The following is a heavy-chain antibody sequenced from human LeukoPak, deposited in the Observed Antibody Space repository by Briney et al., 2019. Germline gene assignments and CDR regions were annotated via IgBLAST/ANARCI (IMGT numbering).Heavy chain of an antibody. V-gene: IGHV3-7*01. J-gene: IGHJ4*02. D-gene: IGHD6-6*01. CDR3: ARGGSSYDY. CDR2: INQDGSEK. CDR1: GFTFNSYW. Sequence: GGSLRLSCAASGFTFNSYWMTWVRQAPGKGLEWVANINQDGSEKYYVDSVKGRFTISRENAKSSLYPQMNSLRAEDTAVYYCARGGSSYDYWGQGTLVTVSS.